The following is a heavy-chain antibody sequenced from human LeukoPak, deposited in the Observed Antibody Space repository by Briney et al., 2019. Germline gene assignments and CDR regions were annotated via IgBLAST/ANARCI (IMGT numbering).Heavy chain of an antibody. CDR3: ARAGSSHYEYNWFDP. J-gene: IGHJ5*02. CDR1: GFTFDDYG. D-gene: IGHD3-3*01. V-gene: IGHV3-20*04. CDR2: INWNGGST. Sequence: PGGSLRLSCAASGFTFDDYGMNWVRQAPGKGLEWVSGINWNGGSTGYADSVKGRFTISRDNAKNSLYLQMNSLRAEDTALYYCARAGSSHYEYNWFDPWGQGTLVTVSS.